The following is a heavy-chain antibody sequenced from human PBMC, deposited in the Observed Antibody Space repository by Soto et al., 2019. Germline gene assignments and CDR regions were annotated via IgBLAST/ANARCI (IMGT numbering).Heavy chain of an antibody. D-gene: IGHD4-17*01. CDR1: GFTFSSYS. CDR2: ISSSSSYI. Sequence: GGSLRLSCAASGFTFSSYSMNWVRQAPGKGLEWVSSISSSSSYIYYADSVKGRFTISRDNAKNSLYLQMNSLRAEDTAVYYCARAIYGDYAWLDPCGQGTLVTVSS. V-gene: IGHV3-21*01. CDR3: ARAIYGDYAWLDP. J-gene: IGHJ5*02.